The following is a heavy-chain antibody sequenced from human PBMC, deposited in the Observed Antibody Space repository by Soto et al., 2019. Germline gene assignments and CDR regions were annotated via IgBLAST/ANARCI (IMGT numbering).Heavy chain of an antibody. V-gene: IGHV3-43*01. CDR1: GFTFDDYT. D-gene: IGHD3-16*01. J-gene: IGHJ6*02. CDR2: ISWDGGST. CDR3: AKDNGAMQGGYYYYYGMDV. Sequence: GGSLRLSCAASGFTFDDYTMHWVRQAPGKGLEWVSLISWDGGSTYYADSVKGRFTISRDNSKNSLYLQMNSLRTEDTALYYCAKDNGAMQGGYYYYYGMDVWGQGTTVTVSS.